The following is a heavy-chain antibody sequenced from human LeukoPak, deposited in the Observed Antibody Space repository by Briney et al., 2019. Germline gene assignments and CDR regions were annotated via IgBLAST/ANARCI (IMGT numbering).Heavy chain of an antibody. CDR2: IIPIFGTA. CDR3: ARVTIVYYYMDV. V-gene: IGHV1-69*05. Sequence: ASVKVSCKASGGTFSSYAISWVRQAPGQGLEWMGGIIPIFGTANYAQKFQGRVTITTDKSTSTAYMELSSLRSEDTAVYYCARVTIVYYYMDVWGKGTTVTVSS. J-gene: IGHJ6*03. CDR1: GGTFSSYA. D-gene: IGHD3-16*02.